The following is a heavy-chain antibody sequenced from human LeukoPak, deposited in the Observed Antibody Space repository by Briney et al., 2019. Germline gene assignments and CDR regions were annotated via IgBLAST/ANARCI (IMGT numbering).Heavy chain of an antibody. J-gene: IGHJ6*02. CDR1: GFTFSSYA. CDR2: ISGSGGST. D-gene: IGHD3-9*01. V-gene: IGHV3-23*01. CDR3: AKDTPSYDILTGYPTNYYYYYGMDV. Sequence: PGGSLRLSCAASGFTFSSYAMCWVRQAPGKGLEWVSAISGSGGSTYYADSVKGRFTISRDNSKNTLYLQMNSLRAEDTAVYYCAKDTPSYDILTGYPTNYYYYYGMDVWGQGTTVTVSS.